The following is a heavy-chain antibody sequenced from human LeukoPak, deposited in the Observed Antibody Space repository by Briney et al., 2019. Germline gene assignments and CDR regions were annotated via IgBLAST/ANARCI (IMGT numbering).Heavy chain of an antibody. CDR3: TAVVSALDAFDI. V-gene: IGHV3-49*03. CDR1: GFTFGDYA. CDR2: IRSKAYGGTT. J-gene: IGHJ3*02. Sequence: GGSLRLSCTASGFTFGDYAMSWFRQAPGKGLEWVGFIRSKAYGGTTEYAASVKGRFTISRDDSKSIAYLQMNSLKTEDTAVYYCTAVVSALDAFDIWGQGTMVTVSS. D-gene: IGHD4-23*01.